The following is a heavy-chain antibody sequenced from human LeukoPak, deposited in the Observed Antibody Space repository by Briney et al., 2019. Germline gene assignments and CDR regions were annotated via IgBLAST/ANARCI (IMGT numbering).Heavy chain of an antibody. J-gene: IGHJ4*02. CDR2: IYHSGST. CDR1: GGSISSSNW. CDR3: ARVSRYCSSTSCYVVFDY. Sequence: PSETLSLTCAVSGGSISSSNWWSWVRQPPGKGLEWTGEIYHSGSTNYNPSLKSRVTISVDKSKNQFSLKLSSVTAADTAVYYCARVSRYCSSTSCYVVFDYWGQGTLVTVSS. D-gene: IGHD2-2*01. V-gene: IGHV4-4*02.